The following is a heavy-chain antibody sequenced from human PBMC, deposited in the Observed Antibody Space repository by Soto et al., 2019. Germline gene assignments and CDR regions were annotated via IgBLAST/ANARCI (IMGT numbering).Heavy chain of an antibody. CDR1: GGTFSSYA. D-gene: IGHD2-21*02. Sequence: QVQLVQSGAEVKKPGSSVKVSCKASGGTFSSYAISWVRQAPGQGLEWMGGLIPIFGTANYAQKFQGRVTIPADESTSTAYMELSSLRYEDTAVYYCARDLAYCGGDCYSVWFDPWGQGTLVTVSS. J-gene: IGHJ5*02. CDR3: ARDLAYCGGDCYSVWFDP. CDR2: LIPIFGTA. V-gene: IGHV1-69*01.